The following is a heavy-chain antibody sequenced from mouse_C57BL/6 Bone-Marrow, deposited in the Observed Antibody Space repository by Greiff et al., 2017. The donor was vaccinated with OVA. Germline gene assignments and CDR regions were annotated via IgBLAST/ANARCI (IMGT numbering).Heavy chain of an antibody. CDR3: ARGTYFDV. D-gene: IGHD3-1*01. Sequence: VQLVESGGGLVQPGGSLKLSCAASGFTFSDYYMYWVRQTPEKRLEWVAYISNGGGSTYYPDTVKGRFTISRDNAKNTLFLQMTSLRSEDTAMYYCARGTYFDVWGTGTTVTVSS. V-gene: IGHV5-12*03. J-gene: IGHJ1*03. CDR2: ISNGGGST. CDR1: GFTFSDYY.